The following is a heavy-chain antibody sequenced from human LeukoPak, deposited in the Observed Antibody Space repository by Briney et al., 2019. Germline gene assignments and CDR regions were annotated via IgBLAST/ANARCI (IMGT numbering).Heavy chain of an antibody. CDR1: GDSISTYH. Sequence: SETLSLICSVSGDSISTYHWNWIRKPPGKGLEWIGYMQSTGNSNYNPSLKSRVSMSVETSKNRIVLNLSSVTAADTAVYYCARDKRHSYGRYFDHWGQGLLVTVSS. J-gene: IGHJ4*02. V-gene: IGHV4-59*01. D-gene: IGHD5-18*01. CDR3: ARDKRHSYGRYFDH. CDR2: MQSTGNS.